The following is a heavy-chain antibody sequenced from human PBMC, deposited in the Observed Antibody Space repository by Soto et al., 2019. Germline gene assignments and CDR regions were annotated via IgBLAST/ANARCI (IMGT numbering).Heavy chain of an antibody. Sequence: SVKVSCKASGGTFSSYAISWVRHAPGQGLEWMGGIIPIFGTANYAQKFQGRVTITADESTSTAYMELSSLRSEDTAVYYCAATRTTQWELPSYYYYGMDVWGQGTTVTVS. CDR2: IIPIFGTA. J-gene: IGHJ6*02. D-gene: IGHD1-26*01. CDR1: GGTFSSYA. V-gene: IGHV1-69*13. CDR3: AATRTTQWELPSYYYYGMDV.